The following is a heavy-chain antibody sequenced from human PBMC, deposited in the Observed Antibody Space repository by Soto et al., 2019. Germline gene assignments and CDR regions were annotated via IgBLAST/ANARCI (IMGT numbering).Heavy chain of an antibody. J-gene: IGHJ6*02. Sequence: ASVKVSCKASGYTFTSYAISWVRQAPGQGLEWMGWISAYNGNTNYAQKLQGRVTMTTDTSTSTAYMELRSLRSDDTAVYYCARFSVTPPFDYYCYYGMDVWGQGTTVTVSS. V-gene: IGHV1-18*01. CDR3: ARFSVTPPFDYYCYYGMDV. D-gene: IGHD4-17*01. CDR2: ISAYNGNT. CDR1: GYTFTSYA.